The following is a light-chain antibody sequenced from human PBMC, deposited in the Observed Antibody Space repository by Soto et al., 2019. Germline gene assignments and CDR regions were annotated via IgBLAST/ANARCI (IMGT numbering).Light chain of an antibody. CDR1: QNIFSNF. CDR2: DAS. V-gene: IGKV3-20*01. CDR3: KQYSSSPPRT. Sequence: EIVLTQSPGTLSLSPGEGATLSCRASQNIFSNFLAWYQQKPGQAPRLLIYDASSRATGVPDRFSGSGSGTDVTLTISRLEQEDFAVYYCKQYSSSPPRTFVQGTRVEVK. J-gene: IGKJ1*01.